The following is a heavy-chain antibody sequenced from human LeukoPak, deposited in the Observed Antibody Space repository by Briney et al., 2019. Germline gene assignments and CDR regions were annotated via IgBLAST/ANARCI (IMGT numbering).Heavy chain of an antibody. D-gene: IGHD3-10*01. CDR2: IIPIFGTT. V-gene: IGHV1-69*13. Sequence: ASVKVSCKASGDTVNNYDIGWLRQAPGQGLEWMGGIIPIFGTTNYAQKFQGRVTIAADEFTRTVYMDLSSLRSEDTAVYYCARDLPQDGFDAFDIWGQGTMVTVSS. CDR1: GDTVNNYD. J-gene: IGHJ3*02. CDR3: ARDLPQDGFDAFDI.